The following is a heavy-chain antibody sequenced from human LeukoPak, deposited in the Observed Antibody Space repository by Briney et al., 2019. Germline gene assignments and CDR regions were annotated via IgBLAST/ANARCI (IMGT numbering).Heavy chain of an antibody. J-gene: IGHJ3*02. CDR3: ARRPSLRRWLVKASDI. Sequence: ASVKVSCKASGYTFTSYDINWVRQATGQGLEWMGWMNPNSGNTGYAQKFQGRVTMTRNTSISTAYMELSSLRSEDTAVYYCARRPSLRRWLVKASDIWGQGTMVTVSS. CDR2: MNPNSGNT. CDR1: GYTFTSYD. D-gene: IGHD6-19*01. V-gene: IGHV1-8*01.